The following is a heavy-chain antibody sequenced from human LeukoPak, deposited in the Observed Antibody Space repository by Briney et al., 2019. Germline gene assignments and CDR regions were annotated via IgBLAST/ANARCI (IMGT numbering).Heavy chain of an antibody. Sequence: GGSLRLSCVASGFTFSSYSMNWVRQAPGKGLEWVAVISYDGSNKYYADSVKGRFTISRDNSKNTLYLQMNSLRAEDTAVYYCARAPGITILDYWGQGTLVTVSS. CDR3: ARAPGITILDY. D-gene: IGHD3-3*01. CDR2: ISYDGSNK. CDR1: GFTFSSYS. V-gene: IGHV3-30*03. J-gene: IGHJ4*02.